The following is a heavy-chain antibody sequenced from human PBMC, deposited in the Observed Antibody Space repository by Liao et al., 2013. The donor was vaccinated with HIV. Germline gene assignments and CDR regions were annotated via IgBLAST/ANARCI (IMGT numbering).Heavy chain of an antibody. CDR3: ARAHFGKYYSGSGTSYSYFYAMDV. CDR1: GGSISSSSYY. D-gene: IGHD3-10*01. CDR2: IYYSGST. Sequence: QLQLQESGPGLVKPSETLSLTCTVSGGSISSSSYYWGWIRQPPGKGLEWIGSIYYSGSTYYNPSLKSRVTISVDTSKNQFSLKLSSVTAADTAVYYCARAHFGKYYSGSGTSYSYFYAMDVWGKGTTITVSS. V-gene: IGHV4-39*07. J-gene: IGHJ6*04.